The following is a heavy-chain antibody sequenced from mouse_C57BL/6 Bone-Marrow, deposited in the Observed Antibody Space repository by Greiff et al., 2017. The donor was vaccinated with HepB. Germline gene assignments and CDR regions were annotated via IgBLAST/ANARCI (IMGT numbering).Heavy chain of an antibody. V-gene: IGHV1-64*01. J-gene: IGHJ1*03. D-gene: IGHD1-1*01. CDR3: ARRGVVKWYFDV. CDR2: IHPNSGST. Sequence: QVQLQQPGAELVKPGASVKLSCKASGYTFTSYWMHWVKQRPGQGLEWIGMIHPNSGSTNYNEKFKSKATLTVDKSSSTAYMQLSSLPSEDSAVYYCARRGVVKWYFDVWGTGTTVTVSS. CDR1: GYTFTSYW.